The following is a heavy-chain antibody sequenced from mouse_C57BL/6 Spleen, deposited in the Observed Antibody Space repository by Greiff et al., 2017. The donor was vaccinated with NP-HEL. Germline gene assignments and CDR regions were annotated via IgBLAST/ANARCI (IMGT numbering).Heavy chain of an antibody. V-gene: IGHV5-9-1*02. D-gene: IGHD1-1*01. J-gene: IGHJ1*03. Sequence: EVNLVESGEGLVKPGGSLKLSCAASGFTFSSYAMSWVRQTPEKRLEWVAYISSGGDYIYYADTVKGRFTISRDNARNTLYLQMSSLKSEDTAMYYCTRGGYYGSSYRYFDVWGTGTTVTVSS. CDR3: TRGGYYGSSYRYFDV. CDR1: GFTFSSYA. CDR2: ISSGGDYI.